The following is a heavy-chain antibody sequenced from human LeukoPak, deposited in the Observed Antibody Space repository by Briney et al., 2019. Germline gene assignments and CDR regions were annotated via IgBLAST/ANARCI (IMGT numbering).Heavy chain of an antibody. Sequence: SETLSLTCVVSGASISSSDWWSWVRQSPGKGLEWIGEIYYTGSRNYNPSLKSRVAMSVDTSKNQFSLELTSVTAADTAVYYCARGQWFRAFWSRGTPVTVSS. CDR1: GASISSSDW. CDR2: IYYTGSR. V-gene: IGHV4-4*02. J-gene: IGHJ4*02. CDR3: ARGQWFRAF. D-gene: IGHD3-10*01.